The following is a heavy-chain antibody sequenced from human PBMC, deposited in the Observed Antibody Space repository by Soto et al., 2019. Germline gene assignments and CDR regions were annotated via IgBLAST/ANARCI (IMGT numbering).Heavy chain of an antibody. V-gene: IGHV3-33*01. CDR1: GFTFSSYG. CDR2: IWYDGSNK. J-gene: IGHJ4*02. Sequence: QVQLVESGGGVVQPGRSLRLSCAASGFTFSSYGMHWVRQAPGKGLEWVAVIWYDGSNKYYADSVKGRFTISRDNSKHTLYLQMNSLRAEDTAVYYCARDLLAARPGIEWGYWGQGTLVTVSS. D-gene: IGHD6-6*01. CDR3: ARDLLAARPGIEWGY.